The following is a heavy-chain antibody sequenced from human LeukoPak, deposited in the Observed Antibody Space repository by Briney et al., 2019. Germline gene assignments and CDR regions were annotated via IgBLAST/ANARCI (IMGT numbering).Heavy chain of an antibody. CDR1: GFTFSSYN. D-gene: IGHD6-13*01. CDR2: ITSGSSYI. Sequence: GGSLRLSCAASGFTFSSYNMNWVRQAPGKGLEWVSSITSGSSYIYYADSVKGRFTISRDNSKNTLYLQMNSLRAGDTAVYYCAKSDTPWGSWYYFDYWGQGTLVTVSS. J-gene: IGHJ4*02. CDR3: AKSDTPWGSWYYFDY. V-gene: IGHV3-21*04.